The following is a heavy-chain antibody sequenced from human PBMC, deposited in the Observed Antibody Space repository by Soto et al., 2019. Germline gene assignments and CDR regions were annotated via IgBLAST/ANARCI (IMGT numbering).Heavy chain of an antibody. D-gene: IGHD6-19*01. J-gene: IGHJ4*02. CDR3: ARPPTSGWYYFDS. CDR1: GFSFSTHA. CDR2: ISYDGNTI. V-gene: IGHV3-30-3*01. Sequence: PGGSLRLSCAGSGFSFSTHAIHWVRQAPGKGLEWLAVISYDGNTIYYANSVKGRFTISRDISKNTVHLQMNSLRGDDTAIYYCARPPTSGWYYFDSWGQGTLVTVSS.